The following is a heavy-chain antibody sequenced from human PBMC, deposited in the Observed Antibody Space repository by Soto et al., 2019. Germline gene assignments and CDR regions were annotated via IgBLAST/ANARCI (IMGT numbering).Heavy chain of an antibody. CDR2: INHSGST. D-gene: IGHD3-10*01. CDR1: GGSFSGYY. Sequence: SETLSLTCAVYGGSFSGYYWSWIRQPPGKGLEWIGEINHSGSTNYNPSLKSRVTISVDTSKNQFSLKLSSVTAADTAVYYCARGERAYGSGSSYYYGMDVWGQGTTVTVSS. J-gene: IGHJ6*02. CDR3: ARGERAYGSGSSYYYGMDV. V-gene: IGHV4-34*01.